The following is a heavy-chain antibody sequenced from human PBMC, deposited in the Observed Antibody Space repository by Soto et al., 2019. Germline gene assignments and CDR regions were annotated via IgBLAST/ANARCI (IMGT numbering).Heavy chain of an antibody. V-gene: IGHV4-39*01. CDR2: IYYSGST. Sequence: SETLSLTCTVSGGSISSSSYYWGWIRQPPGKGLEWIGSIYYSGSTYYNPSLKSRVTISVDTSKNQFSLKLSSVTATDTAVYYCARQGYSSGFQSLYYYYGMDVWGQGTTVTVSS. CDR3: ARQGYSSGFQSLYYYYGMDV. D-gene: IGHD6-19*01. J-gene: IGHJ6*02. CDR1: GGSISSSSYY.